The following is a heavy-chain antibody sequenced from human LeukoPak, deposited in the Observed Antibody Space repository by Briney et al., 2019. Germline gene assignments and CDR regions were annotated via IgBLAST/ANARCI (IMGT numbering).Heavy chain of an antibody. Sequence: GGSLRLSCTPSGFTFDVYGLSGVPQAPGKGLEWVSAINWNGGSTGYADSVKGRFTISRDNAKNSLYLQMNSLRGEDTAFYYCARVVGYYSDSSGSYYLDYWGQGTLVTVSS. D-gene: IGHD3-22*01. CDR3: ARVVGYYSDSSGSYYLDY. V-gene: IGHV3-20*04. CDR2: INWNGGST. CDR1: GFTFDVYG. J-gene: IGHJ4*02.